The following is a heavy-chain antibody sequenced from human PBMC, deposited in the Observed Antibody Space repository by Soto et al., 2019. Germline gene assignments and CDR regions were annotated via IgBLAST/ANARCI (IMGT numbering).Heavy chain of an antibody. CDR1: GGTFSSYT. CDR2: IIPILGIA. D-gene: IGHD3-10*01. Sequence: QVQLVQSGAEVKKPGSSVKVSCKASGGTFSSYTISWVRQAPGQGLEWMGRIIPILGIANYAQKFQGRVTITADKSTSTAYMELSSIISEDTAVYYCASEAYYYGSGAVFDYWGQGTLVTVSS. J-gene: IGHJ4*02. V-gene: IGHV1-69*02. CDR3: ASEAYYYGSGAVFDY.